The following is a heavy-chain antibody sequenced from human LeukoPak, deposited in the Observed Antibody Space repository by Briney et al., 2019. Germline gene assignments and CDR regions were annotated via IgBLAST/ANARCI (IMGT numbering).Heavy chain of an antibody. D-gene: IGHD6-13*01. CDR1: GGSISSSSYY. J-gene: IGHJ5*02. CDR3: AREQQLVLVFLNSFDP. CDR2: IYYSGST. V-gene: IGHV4-39*07. Sequence: SETLSLTCTVSGGSISSSSYYWGWIRQPPGKGLEWIGSIYYSGSTYYNPSLKSRVTISVDTSKNQFSLKLSSVTAADTAVYYCAREQQLVLVFLNSFDPWGQGTLVAVSS.